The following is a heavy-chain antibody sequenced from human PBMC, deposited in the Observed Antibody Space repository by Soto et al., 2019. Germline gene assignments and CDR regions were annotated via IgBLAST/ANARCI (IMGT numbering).Heavy chain of an antibody. Sequence: QVQLVESGGGLVKPGGSLRLSCAASGFTFTDYYMNWVRQVPGKGLEWLSYISTRSTYTDYADSVKGRFTISRDNAKNSLYLQMNSLRAEDTAVYYCARDLAARVTKTQARNAVDVWGQGTTVTVSS. D-gene: IGHD2-8*01. J-gene: IGHJ6*02. CDR3: ARDLAARVTKTQARNAVDV. V-gene: IGHV3-11*06. CDR2: ISTRSTYT. CDR1: GFTFTDYY.